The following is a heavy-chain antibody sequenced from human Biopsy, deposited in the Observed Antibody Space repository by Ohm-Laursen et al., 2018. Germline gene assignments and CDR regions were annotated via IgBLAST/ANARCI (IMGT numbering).Heavy chain of an antibody. V-gene: IGHV1-69*13. CDR3: ARNTGWYGDLYYFDY. CDR2: INSMFGTT. J-gene: IGHJ4*02. CDR1: GGTFSSYA. D-gene: IGHD6-19*01. Sequence: SVKVSCKASGGTFSSYAISWVRQAPGQGLEWMGEINSMFGTTNYAQTFQGRVTITADESTSTVYMELSSLRSADTAVYFCARNTGWYGDLYYFDYWGQGSQVIVSS.